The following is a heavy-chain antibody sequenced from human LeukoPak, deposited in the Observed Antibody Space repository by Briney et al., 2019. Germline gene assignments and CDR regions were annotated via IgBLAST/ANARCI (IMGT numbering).Heavy chain of an antibody. Sequence: PSETLSLTCTVSGVSISSSNSYWGWIRQPPGKGLEWIGSIYYTGNTYYNASLKRRVTISIDTSKNQISLRLTSVTAADTAMYYCARQTGSGLFTLPGGQGTLVTVSS. CDR2: IYYTGNT. D-gene: IGHD3/OR15-3a*01. J-gene: IGHJ4*02. CDR3: ARQTGSGLFTLP. V-gene: IGHV4-39*01. CDR1: GVSISSSNSY.